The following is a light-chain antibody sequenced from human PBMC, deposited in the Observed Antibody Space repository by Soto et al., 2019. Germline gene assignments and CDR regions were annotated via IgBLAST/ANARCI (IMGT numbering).Light chain of an antibody. V-gene: IGKV3-20*01. J-gene: IGKJ2*01. CDR1: QTVTRSS. CDR3: QQFVTSPYT. Sequence: EIVLTQSPDTLSLSPGERATLSCRASQTVTRSSLAWYQQKPGRAPTLLIHGASTRAAGIPDRFSASGSGTHFTLTITSLEPEDFAVYFCQQFVTSPYTFGQGTKVEIK. CDR2: GAS.